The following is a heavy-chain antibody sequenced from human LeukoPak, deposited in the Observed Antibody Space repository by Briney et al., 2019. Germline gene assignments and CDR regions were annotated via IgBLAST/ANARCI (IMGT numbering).Heavy chain of an antibody. Sequence: ASVKVSCKASGYTFTGYAMHWVRQAPGQRLEWMGWINAGNGNTKYSQKFQGRVTITRDTSASTAYMELSSLRSEDTAVYYCARDASYDSSGYYYGGLDYWGQGTLVTVSS. V-gene: IGHV1-3*01. D-gene: IGHD3-22*01. CDR1: GYTFTGYA. CDR3: ARDASYDSSGYYYGGLDY. CDR2: INAGNGNT. J-gene: IGHJ4*02.